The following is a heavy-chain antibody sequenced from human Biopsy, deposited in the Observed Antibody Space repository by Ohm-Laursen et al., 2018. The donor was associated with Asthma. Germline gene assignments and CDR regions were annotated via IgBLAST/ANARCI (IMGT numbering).Heavy chain of an antibody. V-gene: IGHV1-3*04. CDR2: VNTGNGDT. D-gene: IGHD3-9*01. J-gene: IGHJ3*01. CDR1: GYNFISFA. Sequence: ASVKVSCKASGYNFISFAIHWLRQAPGQRLEWMGWVNTGNGDTKYSQKFQGRVTITRDTSASTAYMELRSPRSEDTATYYCARTYYDFLTGQVKDVFGVWGQGTMVTVSS. CDR3: ARTYYDFLTGQVKDVFGV.